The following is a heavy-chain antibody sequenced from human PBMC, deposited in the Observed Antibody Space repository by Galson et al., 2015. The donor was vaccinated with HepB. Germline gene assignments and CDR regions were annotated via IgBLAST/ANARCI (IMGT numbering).Heavy chain of an antibody. J-gene: IGHJ5*02. V-gene: IGHV3-33*01. D-gene: IGHD2-15*01. Sequence: SLRLSCAASGFTFSSYGMHWVRQAPGKGLEWVAVIWYDGSNKYYADSVKGRFTISRDNSKNTLYLQMNSLRAEDTAVYYCARDKKRCSGGSCYSGGGWFDPWGQGTLVTASS. CDR3: ARDKKRCSGGSCYSGGGWFDP. CDR2: IWYDGSNK. CDR1: GFTFSSYG.